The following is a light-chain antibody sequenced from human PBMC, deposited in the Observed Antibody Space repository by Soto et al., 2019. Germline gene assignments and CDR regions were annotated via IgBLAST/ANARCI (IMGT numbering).Light chain of an antibody. J-gene: IGLJ2*01. Sequence: QSALTQPPSASGSPGQSVTISCTGTSSDVGAYNYVSWYQQHPGKAPKLMIYEVNKRPSGVPDRFSGSKSGNTASLTVSGLQADDEADYSRRSHSGSNLVIFGGGTKLPVL. CDR1: SSDVGAYNY. CDR3: RSHSGSNLVI. V-gene: IGLV2-8*01. CDR2: EVN.